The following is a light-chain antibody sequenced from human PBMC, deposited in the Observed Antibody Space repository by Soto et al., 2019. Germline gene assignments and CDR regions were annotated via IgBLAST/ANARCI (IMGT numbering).Light chain of an antibody. Sequence: QSALTQPASVSGSPGQSITVSCTGTSSDIGTYNYVSWYQQHPGTAHKLIIYEVNNRPSGISNRFSASTSGNTASLSISGLQAEDEADYYCASVTTRSTRVFGTGTKLTVL. V-gene: IGLV2-14*01. CDR1: SSDIGTYNY. CDR3: ASVTTRSTRV. CDR2: EVN. J-gene: IGLJ1*01.